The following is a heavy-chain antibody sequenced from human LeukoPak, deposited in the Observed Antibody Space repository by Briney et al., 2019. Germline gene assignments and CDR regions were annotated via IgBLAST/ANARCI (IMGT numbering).Heavy chain of an antibody. CDR3: ARDPHTSGWYGFSDY. Sequence: ASVKVSCKASGYTFTGYYMNWVRQAPGQGLEWMGWINPNSGGTNYAQKFQGRVTMTRDMSISTAYMELSSLTSDDTAVYYCARDPHTSGWYGFSDYWGQGTLVTVSS. D-gene: IGHD6-19*01. V-gene: IGHV1-2*02. J-gene: IGHJ4*02. CDR1: GYTFTGYY. CDR2: INPNSGGT.